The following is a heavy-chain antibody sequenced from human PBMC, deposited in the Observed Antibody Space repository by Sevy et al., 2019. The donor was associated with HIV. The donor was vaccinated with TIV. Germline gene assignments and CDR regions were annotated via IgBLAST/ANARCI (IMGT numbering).Heavy chain of an antibody. D-gene: IGHD6-13*01. J-gene: IGHJ4*02. CDR1: GFTFRSYA. CDR3: AKETTAGYY. Sequence: GGSLRLSCVVSGFTFRSYAMSWVRQAPGKGLEWVSTISGSGGSTYYADSVKGRFTISRDNFKNTLYLQINSLRADDTAVYYCAKETTAGYYWGQGTLVTVSS. CDR2: ISGSGGST. V-gene: IGHV3-23*01.